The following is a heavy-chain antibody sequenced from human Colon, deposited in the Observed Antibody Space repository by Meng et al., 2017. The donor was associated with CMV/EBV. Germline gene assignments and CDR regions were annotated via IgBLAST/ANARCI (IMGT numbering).Heavy chain of an antibody. V-gene: IGHV3-23*03. CDR3: ARSKVPTTPYYYYYGMDV. D-gene: IGHD4/OR15-4a*01. J-gene: IGHJ6*02. CDR2: IYSDDSST. Sequence: GESLKISCAASGFTFNTYAMSWVRQAPGKGLEWVSVIYSDDSSTSYADSVKGRFTISRDNSKITLYLQMNSLRAEDTAVYYCARSKVPTTPYYYYYGMDVWGQGTTVTVS. CDR1: GFTFNTYA.